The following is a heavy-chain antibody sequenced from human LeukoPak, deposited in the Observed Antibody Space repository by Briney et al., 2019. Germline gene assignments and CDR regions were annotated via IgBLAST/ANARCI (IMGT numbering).Heavy chain of an antibody. CDR1: GYTLTELS. Sequence: ASVTVSCKVSGYTLTELSMHWVRQAPGKGLEWMGGFDPEDGETIYAQKFQGRVTMTEDTSTDTAYMELSSLRSEDTAVYYCARGYIVRVRGVIILLGYWGQGTLVTVSS. V-gene: IGHV1-24*01. CDR3: ARGYIVRVRGVIILLGY. D-gene: IGHD3-10*01. J-gene: IGHJ4*02. CDR2: FDPEDGET.